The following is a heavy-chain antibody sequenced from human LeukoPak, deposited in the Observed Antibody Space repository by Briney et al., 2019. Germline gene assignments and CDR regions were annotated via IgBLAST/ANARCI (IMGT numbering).Heavy chain of an antibody. Sequence: GGSLRLSCAASGFTFSSYGMHWVRQAPGKGLEWVAVIWYDGSNKYYADSVKGRFTISRDNSKNTLYLQMNSLRAEDTAVYYCVGGSHAFDIWGQGTMVTVSS. D-gene: IGHD2-15*01. CDR3: VGGSHAFDI. J-gene: IGHJ3*02. V-gene: IGHV3-33*01. CDR2: IWYDGSNK. CDR1: GFTFSSYG.